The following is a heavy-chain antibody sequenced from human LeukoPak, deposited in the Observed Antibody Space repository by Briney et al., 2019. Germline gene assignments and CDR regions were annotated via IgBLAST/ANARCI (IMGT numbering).Heavy chain of an antibody. V-gene: IGHV4-34*01. CDR1: GGSFIGYY. CDR3: ARDMGYYDSSGYYQTRDDAFDI. J-gene: IGHJ3*02. CDR2: INHSGST. D-gene: IGHD3-22*01. Sequence: SETLSLTCAVYGGSFIGYYWSWIRHRPRKGLEWIGEINHSGSTNYNTSLKSRVTISVDTSKNQFSLKLSSVTAADTAVYYCARDMGYYDSSGYYQTRDDAFDIWGQGTMVTVSS.